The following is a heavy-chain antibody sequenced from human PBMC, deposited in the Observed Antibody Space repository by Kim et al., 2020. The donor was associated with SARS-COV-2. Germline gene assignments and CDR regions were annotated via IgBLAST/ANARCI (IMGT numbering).Heavy chain of an antibody. D-gene: IGHD6-19*01. V-gene: IGHV4-34*01. J-gene: IGHJ4*02. CDR3: ARGGIAVAGIRKIVFDY. CDR2: INHSGST. CDR1: GGSFSGYY. Sequence: SETLSLTCAVYGGSFSGYYWSWIRQPPGKGLEWIGEINHSGSTKYNPSLKSRVTISVDTSKNQFSLKLSSVTAADTAVYYCARGGIAVAGIRKIVFDYWGQGTLVTVSS.